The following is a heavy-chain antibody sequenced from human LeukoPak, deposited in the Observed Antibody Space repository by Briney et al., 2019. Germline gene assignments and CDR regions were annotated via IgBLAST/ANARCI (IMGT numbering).Heavy chain of an antibody. CDR2: ISYDGSNN. V-gene: IGHV3-30*03. CDR1: GFTVSSNY. D-gene: IGHD2-2*01. Sequence: GGSLRLSCAASGFTVSSNYMSWVRQAPGKGLEWVAIISYDGSNNYYADSVKGRFTISRDNSENTLYLQMNSLRAEDTAVYYCARDRLIMGYCSSTSCSVSYFDYWGQGTLVTVSS. J-gene: IGHJ4*02. CDR3: ARDRLIMGYCSSTSCSVSYFDY.